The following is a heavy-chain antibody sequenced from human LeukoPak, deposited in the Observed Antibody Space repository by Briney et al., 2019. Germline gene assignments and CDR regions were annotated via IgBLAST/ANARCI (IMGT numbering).Heavy chain of an antibody. CDR2: MNPNSGNT. V-gene: IGHV1-8*01. Sequence: ASVTVSCKASGYTFTSYDINWVRQATGQGLEWMGWMNPNSGNTGYAQKFQGRVTMTRNTSISTAYMELSSLRSEDTAVYYCVVVDSTDGVGYWGQGTLVTVSS. J-gene: IGHJ4*02. D-gene: IGHD2-15*01. CDR1: GYTFTSYD. CDR3: VVVDSTDGVGY.